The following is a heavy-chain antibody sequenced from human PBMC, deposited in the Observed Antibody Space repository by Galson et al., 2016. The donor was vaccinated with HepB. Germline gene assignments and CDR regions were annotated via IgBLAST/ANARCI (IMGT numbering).Heavy chain of an antibody. J-gene: IGHJ4*02. CDR2: ISANSGNT. D-gene: IGHD5-24*01. CDR3: ARDVQFRFDY. V-gene: IGHV1-18*04. CDR1: GYSFPTYG. Sequence: SVKVSCKASGYSFPTYGISWVRQAPGQGLEWLGWISANSGNTNYAQKSQGRVTMTRDTSASTVYMDLRSLRSDDTAVYYCARDVQFRFDYWGQGTLVTVSS.